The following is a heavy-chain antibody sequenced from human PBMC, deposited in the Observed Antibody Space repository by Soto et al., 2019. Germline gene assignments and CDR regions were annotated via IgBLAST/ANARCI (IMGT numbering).Heavy chain of an antibody. CDR1: GYTFTHYG. Sequence: QVQLVQSGAEVKKPGASVKVSCRASGYTFTHYGITWVRQAPGQGLERLGWINPDNGGKHNVQRLNERLSLTTDRSTTPAYMGLRSLIYDDTAAYYCAKDLDDGGRYWYFDLWGRGTLVSVSS. CDR2: INPDNGGK. CDR3: AKDLDDGGRYWYFDL. V-gene: IGHV1-18*01. J-gene: IGHJ2*01. D-gene: IGHD4-17*01.